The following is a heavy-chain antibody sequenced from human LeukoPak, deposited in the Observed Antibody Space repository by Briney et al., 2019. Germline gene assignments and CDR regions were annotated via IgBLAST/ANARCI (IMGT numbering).Heavy chain of an antibody. J-gene: IGHJ4*02. D-gene: IGHD6-19*01. CDR1: GFTFDDYG. V-gene: IGHV3-20*04. CDR3: ARDPPTGYSSGWYFDY. CDR2: INWNGGST. Sequence: GGSLRLSCAASGFTFDDYGMSWVRQAPGKGLEWVSGINWNGGSTGYADSVKGRFTIYRDNAKNSLYLQMNSLRAEDTALYYCARDPPTGYSSGWYFDYWGQGTLVTVSS.